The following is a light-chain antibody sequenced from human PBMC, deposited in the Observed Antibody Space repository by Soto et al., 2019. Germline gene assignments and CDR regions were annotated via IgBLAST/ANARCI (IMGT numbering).Light chain of an antibody. CDR1: QSVANN. CDR2: RAS. J-gene: IGKJ1*01. V-gene: IGKV3-15*01. CDR3: QQHNNWPPWT. Sequence: EIVMTQSPANLSVSPGDRATLSCRASQSVANNVAWYQQKPGQAPRPLIYRASTRATGIPARFSGSGYGRDFILTISSLQAEDVGVYHCQQHNNWPPWTFGQGTQVEIK.